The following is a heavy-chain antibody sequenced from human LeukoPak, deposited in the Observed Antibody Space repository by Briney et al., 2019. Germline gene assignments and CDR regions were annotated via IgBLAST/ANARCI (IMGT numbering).Heavy chain of an antibody. CDR1: GYTFTGYY. CDR3: ARDVISDYGDYLVYFDY. Sequence: ASVKVSCKASGYTFTGYYMHWVRQAPGQGLEWMGWINPNSGGTNYAQKFQGRVTMTRDTSISTAYMELSRLRSDDTAVYYCARDVISDYGDYLVYFDYWGQGTLVTVSS. CDR2: INPNSGGT. J-gene: IGHJ4*02. V-gene: IGHV1-2*02. D-gene: IGHD4-17*01.